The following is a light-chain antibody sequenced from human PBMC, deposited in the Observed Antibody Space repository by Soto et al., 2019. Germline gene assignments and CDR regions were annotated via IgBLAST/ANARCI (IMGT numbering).Light chain of an antibody. J-gene: IGLJ1*01. V-gene: IGLV2-23*02. CDR3: CSYAGPSTRYV. CDR1: SSDVGYYNL. Sequence: QSVLTQPASVSGSPGQSITISCTGTSSDVGYYNLVSWYQHHPGKAPKLMIYDVSKRPSGVSNRFSGSKSGNTASLTISGLQAEDESDYYCCSYAGPSTRYVFGTGTKVTVL. CDR2: DVS.